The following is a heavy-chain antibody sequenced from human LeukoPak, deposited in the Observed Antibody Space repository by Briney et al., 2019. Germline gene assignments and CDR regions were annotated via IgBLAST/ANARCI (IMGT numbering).Heavy chain of an antibody. CDR3: ARGGAAAEFLGY. CDR1: GFTFSSYS. Sequence: GGSLRLSCAASGFTFSSYSMNWVRQAPGKGLEWVSSISSSSSYIYYADSVKGRFTISRDNAKNSLYLQMNSLRAEDTAVYYCARGGAAAEFLGYWGQGTLVTVSS. J-gene: IGHJ4*02. V-gene: IGHV3-21*01. D-gene: IGHD6-13*01. CDR2: ISSSSSYI.